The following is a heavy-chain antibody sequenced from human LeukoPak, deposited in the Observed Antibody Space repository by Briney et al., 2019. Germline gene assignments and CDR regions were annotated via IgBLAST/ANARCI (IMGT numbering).Heavy chain of an antibody. D-gene: IGHD3/OR15-3a*01. CDR2: ISFDGSDK. V-gene: IGHV3-30*18. CDR3: AKVATWTYFDS. Sequence: PGGSLRLSCAAPGFTFSTYGMRWVRQAPDKGLEWVAVISFDGSDKYYAGSVKGRFTISRDNSQNTLYLQMNSLRADDTAVYYCAKVATWTYFDSWGQGTLVTVSS. CDR1: GFTFSTYG. J-gene: IGHJ4*02.